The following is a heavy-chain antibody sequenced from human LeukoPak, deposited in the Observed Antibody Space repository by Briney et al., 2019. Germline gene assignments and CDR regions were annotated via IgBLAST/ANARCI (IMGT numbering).Heavy chain of an antibody. D-gene: IGHD3-22*01. Sequence: SETLSLTCTVSGGSLRGHYWSWIPQPPGKRLEWIGYVSYTGRTKYNPSLQSRVTISIDTSKRQFSLKLPSVTSADTAVYSCARLLDNDISGDPDTFDVWGQGTTVIVSS. CDR2: VSYTGRT. J-gene: IGHJ3*01. V-gene: IGHV4-59*11. CDR1: GGSLRGHY. CDR3: ARLLDNDISGDPDTFDV.